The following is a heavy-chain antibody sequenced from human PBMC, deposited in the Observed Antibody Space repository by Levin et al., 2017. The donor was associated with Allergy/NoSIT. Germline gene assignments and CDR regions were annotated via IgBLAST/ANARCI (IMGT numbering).Heavy chain of an antibody. J-gene: IGHJ4*02. Sequence: GGSLRLSCAASGFTFNTYAMNWVRQAPGQGLEWVSSVSTDGDYTFYADSVKRRFTISRDNSRNTLFLQMNSLGAEDTALYYCAKDDGAAYYSFYSWGQGTLVTVSS. CDR3: AKDDGAAYYSFYS. D-gene: IGHD1-26*01. CDR2: VSTDGDYT. V-gene: IGHV3-23*01. CDR1: GFTFNTYA.